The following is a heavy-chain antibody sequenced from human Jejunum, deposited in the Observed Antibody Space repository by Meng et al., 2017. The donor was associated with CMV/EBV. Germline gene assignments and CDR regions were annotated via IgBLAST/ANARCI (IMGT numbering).Heavy chain of an antibody. D-gene: IGHD1-26*01. CDR1: GDPISSGSHS. CDR3: ARDLTNKWFYY. J-gene: IGHJ4*02. V-gene: IGHV4-39*07. CDR2: MYFSGIA. Sequence: QLPEPGPGPVKPAETLSLTCTASGDPISSGSHSWAWFRQPPGKRLEWIGSMYFSGIADYNPSLKSRVTISLHATQKQFSLRLTSVTAADSAVYFCARDLTNKWFYYWGQGTLVTASS.